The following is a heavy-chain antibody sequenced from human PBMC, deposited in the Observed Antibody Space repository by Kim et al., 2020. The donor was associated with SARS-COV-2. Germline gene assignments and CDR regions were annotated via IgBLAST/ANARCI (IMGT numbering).Heavy chain of an antibody. V-gene: IGHV3-74*01. CDR2: IKGDGSAT. D-gene: IGHD1-1*01. Sequence: AGSLRLSCAASGLAFSSYWMFWVRQPPGKGLLWVSHIKGDGSATVYADSVKGRFTVSRDNAKNTLYLQLSTLRAEDTAVYYCATGNNWSFDYWGPGTLVT. J-gene: IGHJ4*02. CDR3: ATGNNWSFDY. CDR1: GLAFSSYW.